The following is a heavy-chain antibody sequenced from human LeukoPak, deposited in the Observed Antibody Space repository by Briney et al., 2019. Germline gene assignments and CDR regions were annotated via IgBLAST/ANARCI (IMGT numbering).Heavy chain of an antibody. V-gene: IGHV4-4*09. Sequence: SETLSLTCTVSGGSISSYYWSWIRQPPGKGLEWIGYIYTSGGTNYNPSLKSRVTISVDTSKNQFSLKLSSMTAADTAVYYCARVSPYSSSFGGSNYYMDVWGKGTTVTVSS. CDR3: ARVSPYSSSFGGSNYYMDV. D-gene: IGHD6-6*01. CDR1: GGSISSYY. CDR2: IYTSGGT. J-gene: IGHJ6*03.